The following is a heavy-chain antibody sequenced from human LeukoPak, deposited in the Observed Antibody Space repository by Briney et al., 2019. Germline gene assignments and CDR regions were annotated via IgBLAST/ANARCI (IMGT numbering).Heavy chain of an antibody. CDR3: AAAFGYGGNPFDY. Sequence: GASVKVSCKASGFTFTSSAMQWVRQARGQRLEWIGWIVVGSGNTNYAQKFKERVIITRDMSTSTAYMELSSLRSEDTAVYYCAAAFGYGGNPFDYRGQGTLVTVSS. J-gene: IGHJ4*02. CDR2: IVVGSGNT. CDR1: GFTFTSSA. V-gene: IGHV1-58*02. D-gene: IGHD4-23*01.